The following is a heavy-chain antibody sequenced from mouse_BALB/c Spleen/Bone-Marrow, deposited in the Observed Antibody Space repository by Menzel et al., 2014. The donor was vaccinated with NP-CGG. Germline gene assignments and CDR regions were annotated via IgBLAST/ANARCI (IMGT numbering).Heavy chain of an antibody. V-gene: IGHV14-3*02. D-gene: IGHD1-1*01. CDR3: ARGLLQYYYAMDY. Sequence: VXXSCTASGFNIKDTYMHWVKQRPEQGLEWIGRIDPANGNTKYDPKLQGKATITADTSSNTAYLQLSSLTSEDTAVYYCARGLLQYYYAMDYWGQGTSVTVSS. J-gene: IGHJ4*01. CDR1: GFNIKDTY. CDR2: IDPANGNT.